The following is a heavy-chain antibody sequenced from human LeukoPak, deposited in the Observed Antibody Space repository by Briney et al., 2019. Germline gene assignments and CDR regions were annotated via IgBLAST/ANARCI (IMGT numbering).Heavy chain of an antibody. CDR3: ARGSSGYASSLGY. CDR1: GFTFSSYS. CDR2: ISSSSSYI. J-gene: IGHJ4*02. D-gene: IGHD6-6*01. Sequence: PGGSLRLSCAASGFTFSSYSMNWVRQAPGKGLEWVSSISSSSSYIYYADSVRGRFSISRDNAKNTLYLQMNSLRAEDTAVYYCARGSSGYASSLGYWGQGTLVTVSA. V-gene: IGHV3-21*01.